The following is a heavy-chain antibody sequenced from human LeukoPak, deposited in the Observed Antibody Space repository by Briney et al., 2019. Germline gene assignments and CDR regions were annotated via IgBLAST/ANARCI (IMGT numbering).Heavy chain of an antibody. CDR1: GGSISSYY. CDR3: ARRNLQGAGSGIADAFDI. D-gene: IGHD3-10*01. CDR2: IYYSGST. Sequence: PSETLSLTCTVSGGSISSYYWSWIRQPPGKGLEWIGYIYYSGSTNYNPSLKSRVTISVDTSKNQFSLKLSSVTAADTAVYYCARRNLQGAGSGIADAFDIWGQGTMVTVSS. V-gene: IGHV4-59*08. J-gene: IGHJ3*02.